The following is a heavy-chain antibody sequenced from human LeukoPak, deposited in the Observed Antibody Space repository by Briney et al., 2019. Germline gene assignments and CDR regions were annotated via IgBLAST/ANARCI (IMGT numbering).Heavy chain of an antibody. Sequence: PGRSLRLSCAASGFTFSNYDMTWVRQAPGKGLDWVSSRSGSGGSTNYAASVKGRFTISRDNSKNTMYLQMNSLRAEDTAVYYCAIPVVSGDYWGQGTLVTVSS. J-gene: IGHJ4*02. V-gene: IGHV3-23*01. D-gene: IGHD5/OR15-5a*01. CDR1: GFTFSNYD. CDR2: RSGSGGST. CDR3: AIPVVSGDY.